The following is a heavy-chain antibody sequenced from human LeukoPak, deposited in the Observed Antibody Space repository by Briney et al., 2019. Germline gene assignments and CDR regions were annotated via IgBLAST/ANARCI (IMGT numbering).Heavy chain of an antibody. CDR1: GYTFTSYG. J-gene: IGHJ3*02. D-gene: IGHD4-23*01. Sequence: ASVKVSCKASGYTFTSYGISWVRQAPGQGLEWMGWISAYNGNTNYAQKLQGRVTMTTDTSTSTANMELRSLRSDDTAVYYCARPTRWLPDAFDIWGQGTMVTVSS. V-gene: IGHV1-18*01. CDR3: ARPTRWLPDAFDI. CDR2: ISAYNGNT.